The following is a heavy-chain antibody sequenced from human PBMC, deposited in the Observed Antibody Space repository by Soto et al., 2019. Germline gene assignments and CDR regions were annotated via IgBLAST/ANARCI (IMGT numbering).Heavy chain of an antibody. J-gene: IGHJ4*02. V-gene: IGHV1-2*02. D-gene: IGHD6-6*01. Sequence: QVQLVQSGAEVKKPGASLKVSCKTAGYTFTDYYIHWVRQAPGQGLECMGWINPKSGDTNYAQRFQGRVTMTRDTCISTAYMEVSRLRSDDTAVYYCARSVSFITPRPDYWGQWTLVTVSS. CDR1: GYTFTDYY. CDR2: INPKSGDT. CDR3: ARSVSFITPRPDY.